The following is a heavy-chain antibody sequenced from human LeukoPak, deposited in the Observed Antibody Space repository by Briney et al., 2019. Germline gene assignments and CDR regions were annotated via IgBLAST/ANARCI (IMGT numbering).Heavy chain of an antibody. CDR1: GYTFTGYY. CDR3: ATKRGNSWYLDY. J-gene: IGHJ4*02. Sequence: GASVKASFKASGYTFTGYYIHWVRQAPGQGLEWMGWINPKTGGTNFAQKFQGRVTMTRDTSISTAYMELTRLTSDDTAVYYCATKRGNSWYLDYWGQGTLVTVSS. D-gene: IGHD6-13*01. CDR2: INPKTGGT. V-gene: IGHV1-2*02.